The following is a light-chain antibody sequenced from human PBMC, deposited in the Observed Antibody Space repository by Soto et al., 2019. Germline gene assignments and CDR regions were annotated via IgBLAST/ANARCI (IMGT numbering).Light chain of an antibody. CDR1: SSNIGAGYD. CDR3: QAFDSSLSAWV. CDR2: AKT. V-gene: IGLV1-40*01. J-gene: IGLJ3*02. Sequence: QLVLTQSPSVSGAPGQRVTISCTGSSSNIGAGYDVHWYQQLPGRAPKLLVYAKTDRPSGVPDRISGSKSGTSASLVITWLQAEDEADYYCQAFDSSLSAWVFGGGTKVTVL.